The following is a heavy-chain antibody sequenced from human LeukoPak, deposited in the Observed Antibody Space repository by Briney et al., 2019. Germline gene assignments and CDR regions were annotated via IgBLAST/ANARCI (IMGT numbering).Heavy chain of an antibody. CDR1: GGSISSSSYY. Sequence: SSETLSLTCTVSGGSISSSSYYWGWIRQPPGKGLDWIGSIYYSGSTYYNPSLKSRVTISVDTSKNQFSLKLSSVTAADTAVYYCARVGGGYDSSGYFHIGYWGQGTLVTVSS. CDR3: ARVGGGYDSSGYFHIGY. V-gene: IGHV4-39*07. D-gene: IGHD3-22*01. CDR2: IYYSGST. J-gene: IGHJ4*02.